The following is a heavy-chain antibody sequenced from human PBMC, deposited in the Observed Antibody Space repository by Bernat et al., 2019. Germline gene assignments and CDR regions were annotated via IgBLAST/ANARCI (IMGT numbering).Heavy chain of an antibody. Sequence: EVQLLESGGGLVQPGGSLRLSCAASGFTFSSYSMSWVRQAPGKGLEWVSAVSRSGGSTYYADSVKGRFTMSRDNSKNTLYLQMNSLSAEDPAVYYCAKWDRVATNPPALWYWGQGTLVTVSS. J-gene: IGHJ4*02. CDR1: GFTFSSYS. CDR3: AKWDRVATNPPALWY. D-gene: IGHD5-12*01. V-gene: IGHV3-23*01. CDR2: VSRSGGST.